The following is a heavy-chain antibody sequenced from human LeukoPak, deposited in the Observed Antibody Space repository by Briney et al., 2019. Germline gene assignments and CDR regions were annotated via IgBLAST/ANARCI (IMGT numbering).Heavy chain of an antibody. Sequence: PSQTLSLTCTVSGGSISSGDYYWSWIRQPPGKGLEWIGYIYYSGSTYYNPSLKSRVTISVDTSKNQVSLRLTSVTAADTAVYYCARVSRWAEAIDYWGQGALVTVSS. V-gene: IGHV4-30-4*01. CDR3: ARVSRWAEAIDY. CDR1: GGSISSGDYY. J-gene: IGHJ4*02. CDR2: IYYSGST. D-gene: IGHD6-25*01.